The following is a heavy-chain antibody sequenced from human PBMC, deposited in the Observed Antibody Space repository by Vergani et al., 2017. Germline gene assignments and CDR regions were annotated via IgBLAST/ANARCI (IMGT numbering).Heavy chain of an antibody. J-gene: IGHJ4*02. CDR3: ARVPSGTTKELDY. CDR2: IKQDGGEK. V-gene: IGHV3-7*01. D-gene: IGHD1-1*01. Sequence: EVRLVESGGDLVQPGGSLRLSCAASGFTFSSYWMSWVRQAPGKGLEWVANIKQDGGEKYYVDSVKGRFTISRDNAKNSLFLQMNSLRAEDTAVYYCARVPSGTTKELDYWGQGTLVTVSS. CDR1: GFTFSSYW.